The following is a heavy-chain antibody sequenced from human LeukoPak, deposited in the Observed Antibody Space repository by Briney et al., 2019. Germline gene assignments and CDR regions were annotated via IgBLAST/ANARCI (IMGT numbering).Heavy chain of an antibody. CDR1: GGSISGYY. D-gene: IGHD3-10*01. V-gene: IGHV4-59*08. Sequence: SETLSLTCTVSGGSISGYYWSWIRQAPGKGLEWIGHTQYRVSANQSPSLKGRVTISVDTFKNQFSLKLSSVTAADTAVYYCARHNRGSSTDWFDPWGQGTLVTVSS. CDR2: TQYRVSA. J-gene: IGHJ5*02. CDR3: ARHNRGSSTDWFDP.